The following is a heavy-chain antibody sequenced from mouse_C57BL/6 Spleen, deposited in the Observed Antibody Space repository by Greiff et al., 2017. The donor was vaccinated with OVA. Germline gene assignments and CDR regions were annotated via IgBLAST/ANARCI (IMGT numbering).Heavy chain of an antibody. CDR1: GYSITSGYY. J-gene: IGHJ1*03. V-gene: IGHV3-6*01. CDR3: ALARGYDYWYFDV. CDR2: ISYDGSN. D-gene: IGHD6-1*01. Sequence: VQLQQSGPGLVKPSQSLSLTCSVTGYSITSGYYWNWIRQFPGNKLEWMGYISYDGSNNYNPSLKNRISITRDTFKNQFFLKLNSVTTEDTATYYCALARGYDYWYFDVWGTGTTVTVSS.